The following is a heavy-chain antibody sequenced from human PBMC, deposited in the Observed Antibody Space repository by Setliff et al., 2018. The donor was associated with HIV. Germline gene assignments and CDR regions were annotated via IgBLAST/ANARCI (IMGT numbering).Heavy chain of an antibody. D-gene: IGHD5-18*01. CDR3: ASIELAAMVPVDY. V-gene: IGHV3-21*01. CDR1: GFTFSSYT. CDR2: ISSSSYYI. J-gene: IGHJ4*02. Sequence: LRLSCAASGFTFSSYTMNWVRQAPGKGLEWVSSISSSSYYIYYADSVKGRFTISRDNAKNSLFLQMNSLRAEDTAVYYCASIELAAMVPVDYWGQGKLVTVSS.